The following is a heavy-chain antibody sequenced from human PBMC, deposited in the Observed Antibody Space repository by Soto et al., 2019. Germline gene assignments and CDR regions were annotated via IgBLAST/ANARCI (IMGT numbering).Heavy chain of an antibody. V-gene: IGHV3-48*02. CDR1: GFTFSSYS. Sequence: GGSLRISCAASGFTFSSYSMNWVRQAPGKGLEWVSYISSSSSTIYYADSVKGRFTISRDNAKNSLYLQMNSLRDEDTAVYYCAREDQSSSDPFDYWGQGTLVTVSS. CDR3: AREDQSSSDPFDY. CDR2: ISSSSSTI. J-gene: IGHJ4*02. D-gene: IGHD6-19*01.